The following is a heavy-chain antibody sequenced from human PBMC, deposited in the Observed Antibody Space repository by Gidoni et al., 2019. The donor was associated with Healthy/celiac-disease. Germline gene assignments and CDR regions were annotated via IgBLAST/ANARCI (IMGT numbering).Heavy chain of an antibody. Sequence: QVQLVESGGGLVKPGGSLRLSCAASGFPFSDYMRWIRQAPGKGLEWVSYISSSGSTIYYADSVKGRFTISRDNAKNSLYLQMNSLRAEDTAVYYCARVWSGYYADAFDIWGQGTMVTVSS. CDR1: GFPFSDY. V-gene: IGHV3-11*01. J-gene: IGHJ3*02. CDR2: ISSSGSTI. D-gene: IGHD3-3*01. CDR3: ARVWSGYYADAFDI.